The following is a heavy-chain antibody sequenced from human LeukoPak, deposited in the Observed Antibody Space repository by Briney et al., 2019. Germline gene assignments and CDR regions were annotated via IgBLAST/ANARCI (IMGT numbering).Heavy chain of an antibody. CDR2: INHSGST. CDR3: ARLSPSITMVRGRLGDY. D-gene: IGHD3-10*01. V-gene: IGHV4-34*01. Sequence: SETLSLTCAVYGGSFSGYYWSWIRQPPGKGLEWIGEINHSGSTNYNPSLKSRVTISVDTSKNQFSLKLSSVTAADTAVYYCARLSPSITMVRGRLGDYWGQGTLVTVSS. J-gene: IGHJ4*02. CDR1: GGSFSGYY.